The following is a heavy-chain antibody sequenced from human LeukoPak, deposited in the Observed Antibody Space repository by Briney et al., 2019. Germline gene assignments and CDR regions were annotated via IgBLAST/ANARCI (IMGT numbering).Heavy chain of an antibody. V-gene: IGHV3-11*01. CDR3: ARDFHHGSGSYYFDY. CDR1: GFTFSDYY. Sequence: GGSLRLSCAASGFTFSDYYMSWIRQAPGKGLEWVSYISSSGSTIYYADSVKGRFTISRDSAKNSLYLQMNSLRAEDMAVYYCARDFHHGSGSYYFDYWGQGTLVTVSS. CDR2: ISSSGSTI. D-gene: IGHD3-10*01. J-gene: IGHJ4*02.